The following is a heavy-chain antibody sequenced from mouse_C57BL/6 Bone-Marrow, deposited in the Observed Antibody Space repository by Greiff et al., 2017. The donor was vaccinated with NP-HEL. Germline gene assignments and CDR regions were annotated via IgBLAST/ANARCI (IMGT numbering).Heavy chain of an antibody. CDR3: ARAPLYYGSSIFDY. Sequence: EVQLQQSGPVLVKPGPSVKISCKASGFTFTDYYMHWVKQSHGKSLEWIGLVYPYNGGTSYNQKFKGKATLTVDTSSSTVYLERNSLTSDDSAVYYCARAPLYYGSSIFDYWGRGTTITVSS. J-gene: IGHJ2*01. D-gene: IGHD1-1*01. CDR2: VYPYNGGT. V-gene: IGHV1-36*01. CDR1: GFTFTDYY.